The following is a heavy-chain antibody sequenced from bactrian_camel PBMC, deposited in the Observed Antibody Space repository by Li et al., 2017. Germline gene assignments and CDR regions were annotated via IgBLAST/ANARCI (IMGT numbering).Heavy chain of an antibody. J-gene: IGHJ6*01. V-gene: IGHV3S6*01. CDR3: ASAVEP. CDR2: ISRDGRET. Sequence: HVQLVESGGGLVQPGGSLRLSCAASGFTFSSRYMTWVRQAPGKGLEWMSSISRDGRETYYADSVKDRFTISRDNSKNTVYLQMDSLKSEDTALYYCASAVEPWGLGTQVTVS. CDR1: GFTFSSRY.